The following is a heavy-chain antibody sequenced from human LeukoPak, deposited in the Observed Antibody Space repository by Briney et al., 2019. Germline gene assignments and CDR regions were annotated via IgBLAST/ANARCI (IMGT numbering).Heavy chain of an antibody. CDR2: INPSGGST. D-gene: IGHD2-15*01. J-gene: IGHJ4*02. V-gene: IGHV1-46*01. CDR3: ARISDSTVYSTKNFDY. Sequence: GASVKVSCKASGYTFTSYYMHWVRQAPGQGLEWMGIINPSGGSTSYAQKFQGRVTMTRDTSTSTVYMELSSLRSEDTAVYYCARISDSTVYSTKNFDYWGQGTLVTVSS. CDR1: GYTFTSYY.